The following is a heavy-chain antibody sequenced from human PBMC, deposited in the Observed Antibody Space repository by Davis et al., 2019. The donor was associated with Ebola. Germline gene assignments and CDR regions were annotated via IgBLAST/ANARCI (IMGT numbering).Heavy chain of an antibody. Sequence: PGGSLRLSCAASGFTFSNTWMSWVRQAPGKGLEWVGRIKSITDGGATDYAVPVKGRFDVSREDSKTTLDLQMNSLKTEDTAVYYCTTVIRGSSGWFDYWGQGTLVTVSS. J-gene: IGHJ4*02. CDR3: TTVIRGSSGWFDY. D-gene: IGHD6-19*01. CDR2: IKSITDGGAT. CDR1: GFTFSNTW. V-gene: IGHV3-15*01.